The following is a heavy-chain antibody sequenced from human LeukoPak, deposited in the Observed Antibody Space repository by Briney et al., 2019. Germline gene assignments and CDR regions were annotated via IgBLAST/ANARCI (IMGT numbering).Heavy chain of an antibody. D-gene: IGHD3-22*01. V-gene: IGHV3-21*01. CDR1: GFTFSSYS. Sequence: GGSLRLSCAASGFTFSSYSMNWVRQAPGKGLEWVSSISSSSSYIYYADSVTGRFTISRDNAKNSLYLQMNSLRAEDTAVDYCARDLSGYFDYWGQGTLVTVSS. J-gene: IGHJ4*02. CDR3: ARDLSGYFDY. CDR2: ISSSSSYI.